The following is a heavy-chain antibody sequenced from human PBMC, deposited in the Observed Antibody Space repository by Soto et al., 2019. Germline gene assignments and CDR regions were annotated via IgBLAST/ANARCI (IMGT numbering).Heavy chain of an antibody. CDR2: ISYDGSNK. J-gene: IGHJ4*02. CDR1: GLTFSSYA. D-gene: IGHD4-17*01. V-gene: IGHV3-30-3*01. Sequence: GGSLRLSCAASGLTFSSYAMHWVRQAPGKGLEWVAVISYDGSNKYYADSVKGRFTISRDNSKNTLYLQMNSLRAEDTAVYYCARDTVTSFDYWGQGTLVTVSS. CDR3: ARDTVTSFDY.